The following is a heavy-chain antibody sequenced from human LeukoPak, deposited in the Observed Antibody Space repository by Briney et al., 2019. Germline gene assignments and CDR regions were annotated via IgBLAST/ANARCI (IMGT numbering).Heavy chain of an antibody. CDR3: ARDVLGGSYDY. J-gene: IGHJ4*02. CDR1: GYTFTSYY. V-gene: IGHV1-46*01. D-gene: IGHD1-26*01. Sequence: GASVKVSCKASGYTFTSYYMHWVRQAPGQGLEWMGLINPTGGSTGYAQKFQGRVTMTRDMSTSTDYMELSSLRSEDTAIYYCARDVLGGSYDYWGQGTLVTVSS. CDR2: INPTGGST.